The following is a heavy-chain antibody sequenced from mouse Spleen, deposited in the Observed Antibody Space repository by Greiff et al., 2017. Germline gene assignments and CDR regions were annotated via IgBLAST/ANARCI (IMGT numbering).Heavy chain of an antibody. V-gene: IGHV3-6*02. Sequence: ESGPGLVKPSQSLSLTCSVTGYSITSGYYWNWIRQFPGNKLEWMGYISYDGSNNYNPSLKNRISITRDTSKNQFFLKLNSVTTEDTATYYCARDREVFTRVFDYWGQGTTLTVSS. D-gene: IGHD2-14*01. CDR3: ARDREVFTRVFDY. CDR2: ISYDGSN. J-gene: IGHJ2*01. CDR1: GYSITSGYY.